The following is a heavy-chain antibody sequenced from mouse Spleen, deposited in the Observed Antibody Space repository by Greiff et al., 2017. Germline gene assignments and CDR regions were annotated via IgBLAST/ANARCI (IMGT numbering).Heavy chain of an antibody. CDR2: INPSSGYT. Sequence: QVQLQQSGAELARPGASVKMSCKASGYTFTSYTMHWVKQRPGQGLEWIGYINPSSGYTKYNQKFKDKATLTADKSSSTAYMQLSSLTSEDSAVYYCARALITTVPHWYFDVWGTGTTVTVSS. J-gene: IGHJ1*03. CDR1: GYTFTSYT. D-gene: IGHD1-1*01. V-gene: IGHV1-4*01. CDR3: ARALITTVPHWYFDV.